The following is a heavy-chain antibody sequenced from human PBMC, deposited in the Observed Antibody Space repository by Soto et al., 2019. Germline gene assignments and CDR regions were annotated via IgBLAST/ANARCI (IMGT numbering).Heavy chain of an antibody. D-gene: IGHD2-15*01. CDR3: ARFGGVAATGFSYYGMDF. CDR2: IYYSGST. V-gene: IGHV4-59*01. J-gene: IGHJ6*02. Sequence: SETLSLTCTVSGGSISSYYWSWIRQPPGKGLEWIGYIYYSGSTNYNPSLKSRVTISVDTSKNQFSLKLSSVTAADTAVYYCARFGGVAATGFSYYGMDFWGQGPTVTLSS. CDR1: GGSISSYY.